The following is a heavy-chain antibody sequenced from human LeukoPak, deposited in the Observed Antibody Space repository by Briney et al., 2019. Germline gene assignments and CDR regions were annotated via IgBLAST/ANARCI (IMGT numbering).Heavy chain of an antibody. CDR3: ARDPDWNYVRAFDF. CDR2: INEDGSEK. CDR1: GFTFRNYW. J-gene: IGHJ3*01. D-gene: IGHD1-7*01. Sequence: GGSLRLSCAASGFTFRNYWVNWVRQAPGKGLEWVANINEDGSEKYYVDSVKGRFTISRDNAKNSLYLQMNSLRDEDTAVYYCARDPDWNYVRAFDFWGQGTMVIVSS. V-gene: IGHV3-7*01.